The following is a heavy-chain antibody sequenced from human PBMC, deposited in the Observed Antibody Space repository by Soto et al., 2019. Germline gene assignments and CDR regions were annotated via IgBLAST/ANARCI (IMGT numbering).Heavy chain of an antibody. CDR1: GFTFDDYT. J-gene: IGHJ4*02. CDR3: AKDINSSGWYSLDY. CDR2: ISWDGAGT. D-gene: IGHD6-19*01. V-gene: IGHV3-43*01. Sequence: GGSLRLSCAASGFTFDDYTMHWVRQAPGKGLGWVSLISWDGAGTYYADSVKGRFTISRDNSKNSLYLQMNSLRTEDTALYYCAKDINSSGWYSLDYWGQGTLVTVSS.